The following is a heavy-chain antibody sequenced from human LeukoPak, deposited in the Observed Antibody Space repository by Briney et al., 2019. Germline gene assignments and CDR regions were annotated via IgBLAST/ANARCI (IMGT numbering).Heavy chain of an antibody. CDR3: ATWEGTVTTRWFDP. CDR1: GYTLTELS. CDR2: FDPEDGET. J-gene: IGHJ5*02. V-gene: IGHV1-24*01. Sequence: ASVKVSCKVSGYTLTELSMHWVRQAPGKGLEWMGGFDPEDGETIYAQKFRGRVTMTEDTSTDTAYMELSSLRSEDTAVYYCATWEGTVTTRWFDPWGQGTLVTVSP. D-gene: IGHD4-17*01.